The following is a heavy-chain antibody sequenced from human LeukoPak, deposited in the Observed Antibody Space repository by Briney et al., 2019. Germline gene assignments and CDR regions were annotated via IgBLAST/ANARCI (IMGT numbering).Heavy chain of an antibody. CDR3: ASTIRGYGSSFDY. CDR2: IYSGGST. Sequence: PGGSLRLSCAASGFTVSSNYMSWVRHAPGKGLEWVSVIYSGGSTYYADSVKGRFTISRDNSKNTLYLQMNSLRAEDTAVYYCASTIRGYGSSFDYWGQGTLVTVSS. V-gene: IGHV3-66*01. J-gene: IGHJ4*02. CDR1: GFTVSSNY. D-gene: IGHD3-10*01.